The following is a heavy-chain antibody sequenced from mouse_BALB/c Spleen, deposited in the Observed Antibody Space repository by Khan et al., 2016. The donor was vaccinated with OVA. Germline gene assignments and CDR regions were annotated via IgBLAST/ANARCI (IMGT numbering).Heavy chain of an antibody. Sequence: VELKQSGTELAKPGASVKMSCKASGYTFISYWMSWVNQRPGQGLEWIGYINPSTDYTEYNQKFKDKVTLTTDKSTNHLYMQLSSLTSEDSEVYYCTRRGLYGIFVYWGQGTRVTVSA. CDR1: GYTFISYW. CDR2: INPSTDYT. CDR3: TRRGLYGIFVY. V-gene: IGHV1-7*01. J-gene: IGHJ3*01. D-gene: IGHD2-1*01.